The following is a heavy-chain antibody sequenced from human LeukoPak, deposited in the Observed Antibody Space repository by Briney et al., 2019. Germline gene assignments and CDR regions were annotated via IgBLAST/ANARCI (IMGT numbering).Heavy chain of an antibody. CDR1: GGSISSYY. Sequence: SETLSLTCTVSGGSISSYYWSRIRQPPGKGLEWIGYIYYSGSANYNPSLKSRLTISVDTSKNQFSLKLTSVTAADTAVYYCARGQQWFGPWGQGTLVTVSS. CDR3: ARGQQWFGP. V-gene: IGHV4-59*08. D-gene: IGHD6-13*01. CDR2: IYYSGSA. J-gene: IGHJ5*02.